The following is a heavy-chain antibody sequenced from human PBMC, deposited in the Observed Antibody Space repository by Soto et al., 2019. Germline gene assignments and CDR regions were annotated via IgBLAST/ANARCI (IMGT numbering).Heavy chain of an antibody. CDR3: ETRDTGRVY. J-gene: IGHJ4*02. D-gene: IGHD5-18*01. Sequence: QVQLQESGPGLVKPSGTLSLTCAVSGVSIGSHDWWTWVRQPPGKGLVRIGESHEGGNPDYNSSRESRVTISLDKSKNHFSLQQTSVNVADTAVYYCETRDTGRVYWGQGTLVTVSS. CDR1: GVSIGSHDW. CDR2: SHEGGNP. V-gene: IGHV4-4*02.